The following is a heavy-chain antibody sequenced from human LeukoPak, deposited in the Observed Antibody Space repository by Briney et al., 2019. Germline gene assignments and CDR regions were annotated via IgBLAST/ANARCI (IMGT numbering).Heavy chain of an antibody. CDR1: GLTFDDYT. CDR2: NTRDAGST. J-gene: IGHJ4*02. V-gene: IGHV3-43*01. D-gene: IGHD3-9*01. CDR3: ANEKTLTFDY. Sequence: GSLRLSCAASGLTFDDYTMHWVRQAPGKGLEWLSLNTRDAGSTFYADSVKGRFTISRDNNRNSLYLQMNNLRTEDTALYYCANEKTLTFDYWGRGTLVTVS.